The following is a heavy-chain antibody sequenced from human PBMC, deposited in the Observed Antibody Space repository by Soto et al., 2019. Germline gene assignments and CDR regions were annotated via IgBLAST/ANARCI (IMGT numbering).Heavy chain of an antibody. CDR2: INTNTGNP. V-gene: IGHV7-4-1*01. J-gene: IGHJ5*02. CDR1: GYTFTSYA. D-gene: IGHD6-13*01. Sequence: SVKVSCKASGYTFTSYAMNWVRQAPGQGLEWMGWINTNTGNPTYAQGFTGRFVFSLDTSVSTAYLQICSLKAEDTAVYYCAREDSSSWYSNNWFDPWGQGTLVTVSS. CDR3: AREDSSSWYSNNWFDP.